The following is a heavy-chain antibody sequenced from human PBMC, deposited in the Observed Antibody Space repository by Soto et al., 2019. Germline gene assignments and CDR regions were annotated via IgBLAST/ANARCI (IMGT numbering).Heavy chain of an antibody. J-gene: IGHJ6*02. V-gene: IGHV3-48*03. CDR2: ISSASSAI. CDR3: ARDLMGYAMDV. Sequence: GGSLGLSCAASGFTFSSYHMDWVRQAPGKGPEWVSYISSASSAIYYADSVKGRFTISRDNAKNSLFLQMNSLRAEDTAVYYCARDLMGYAMDVWGQGTTVTVSS. CDR1: GFTFSSYH. D-gene: IGHD2-8*01.